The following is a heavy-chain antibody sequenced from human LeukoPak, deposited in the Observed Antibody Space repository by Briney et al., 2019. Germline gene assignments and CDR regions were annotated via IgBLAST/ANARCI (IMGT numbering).Heavy chain of an antibody. CDR3: AKKRVVTATAQFDY. V-gene: IGHV3-30*02. CDR1: GFTFSSYG. CDR2: IRYDGSNK. D-gene: IGHD2-21*02. Sequence: GGSLRLSCAASGFTFSSYGMHWVRQAPGKGLEWVAFIRYDGSNKYYADSVKGRLTISRDNSKNTVYLQMNSLRAEDTAVYYCAKKRVVTATAQFDYWGQGTLVTVSS. J-gene: IGHJ4*02.